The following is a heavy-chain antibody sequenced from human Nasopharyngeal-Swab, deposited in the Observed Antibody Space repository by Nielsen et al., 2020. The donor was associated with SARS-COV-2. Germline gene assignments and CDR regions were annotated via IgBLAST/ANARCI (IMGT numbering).Heavy chain of an antibody. D-gene: IGHD4/OR15-4a*01. CDR1: GFTFSSYA. V-gene: IGHV3-23*01. CDR2: ISGSGGST. Sequence: GESLKISCAASGFTFSSYAMSWVRQAPGKGLEWVSAISGSGGSTYYADSVKGRFTISRDNSKNTLYLQMNSLRAEDTAVYYCAKDGGLTTFPYYYYYGMDVWCQGTTVTVSS. J-gene: IGHJ6*02. CDR3: AKDGGLTTFPYYYYYGMDV.